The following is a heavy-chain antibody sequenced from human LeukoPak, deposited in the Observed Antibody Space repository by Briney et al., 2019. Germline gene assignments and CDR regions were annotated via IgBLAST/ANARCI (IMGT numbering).Heavy chain of an antibody. D-gene: IGHD2-15*01. CDR1: GFTFSSYG. J-gene: IGHJ4*02. Sequence: GSLRLSCAASGFTFSSYGMHWVRQPPGKGLECIGEIHHSGTTNYNPSLKSRVTISVDKSKNEFSLKLNSVTAADTAVYYCARAFLVGYSPEEYFFDYWGQGTLVTVSS. CDR3: ARAFLVGYSPEEYFFDY. V-gene: IGHV4-34*01. CDR2: IHHSGTT.